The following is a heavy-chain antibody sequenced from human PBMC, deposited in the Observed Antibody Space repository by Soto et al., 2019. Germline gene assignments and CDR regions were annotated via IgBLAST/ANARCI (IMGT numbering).Heavy chain of an antibody. CDR3: AKDSDDYGDYGAIYYYYYYGMDV. Sequence: QVQLVESGGGVVQPGRSLRLSCAASGFTFSSYGMHWVRQAPGKGLEWVAVISYDGSNKYYADSVKGRFTISRDNFKNTLYLQMNSLRAEDTAVYYCAKDSDDYGDYGAIYYYYYYGMDVWGQGTTFTVSS. D-gene: IGHD4-17*01. CDR2: ISYDGSNK. CDR1: GFTFSSYG. J-gene: IGHJ6*02. V-gene: IGHV3-30*18.